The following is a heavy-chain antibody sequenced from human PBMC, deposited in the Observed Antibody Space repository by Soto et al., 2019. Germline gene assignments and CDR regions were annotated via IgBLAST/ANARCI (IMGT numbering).Heavy chain of an antibody. D-gene: IGHD1-26*01. CDR1: GYSFTSYD. J-gene: IGHJ4*02. CDR3: ARVSFNALLQFPFDL. Sequence: QVQLVQSGAEVKKPGASVKVSCKASGYSFTSYDVNWVRQASGQGLEWMGWMNPNSGSTVIAQKFQGRVTMTRDSSISTAYMELSSLRPDDSAIYYCARVSFNALLQFPFDLWGQGTEVTVSS. CDR2: MNPNSGST. V-gene: IGHV1-8*01.